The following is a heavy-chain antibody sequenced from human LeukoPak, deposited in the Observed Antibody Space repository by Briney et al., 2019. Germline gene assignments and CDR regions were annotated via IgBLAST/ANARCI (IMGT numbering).Heavy chain of an antibody. CDR2: INHSGST. D-gene: IGHD5-18*01. CDR3: ARVPSGYSYGSAGRFDY. J-gene: IGHJ4*02. V-gene: IGHV4-30-2*01. CDR1: GGSIRSGGYS. Sequence: SQTLSLTCTVSGGSIRSGGYSWSWIRQPPGKGLEWIGEINHSGSTNYNPSLKSRVTISVDTSKNQFSLKLSSVTAADTAVYYCARVPSGYSYGSAGRFDYWGQGTLVTVSS.